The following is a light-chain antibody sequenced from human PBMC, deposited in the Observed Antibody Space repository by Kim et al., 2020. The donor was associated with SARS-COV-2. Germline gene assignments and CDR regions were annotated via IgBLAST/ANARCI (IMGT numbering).Light chain of an antibody. CDR2: GAS. Sequence: AAVGDRVTITCRASQDIRNDLGWYQQNPGRAPKRLIYGASSLQSWVPSRFSGSGSGTEFTLTISSVQPEDFATYFCLQHSTYPITFGQGTRREIK. J-gene: IGKJ5*01. CDR1: QDIRND. CDR3: LQHSTYPIT. V-gene: IGKV1-17*01.